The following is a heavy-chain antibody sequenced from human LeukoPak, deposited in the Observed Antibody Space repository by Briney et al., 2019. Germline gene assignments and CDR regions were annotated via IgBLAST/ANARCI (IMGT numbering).Heavy chain of an antibody. D-gene: IGHD3-22*01. CDR1: GFTFSSYA. CDR3: AKPNYYDSSGYYWNDAFDI. Sequence: GGPLRLSCAASGFTFSSYAMSWVRQAPGKGLEWVSAISGSGGSTYYADSVKGRFTISRDNSKNTPYLQMNSLRAEDTAVYYCAKPNYYDSSGYYWNDAFDIWGQGTMVTVSS. CDR2: ISGSGGST. V-gene: IGHV3-23*01. J-gene: IGHJ3*02.